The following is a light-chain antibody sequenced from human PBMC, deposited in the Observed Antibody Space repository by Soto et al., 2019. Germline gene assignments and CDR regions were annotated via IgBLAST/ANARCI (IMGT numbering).Light chain of an antibody. CDR2: SNN. J-gene: IGLJ2*01. Sequence: QSVLTQPPSASGTPGQRVTISRSGSSSNIGSNTVNWYQQLPGTAPKLLIYSNNQRPSGVPDRFSGSKSGTSASLAISGLQSEDEADYYRAAWDDSLNGVVFGGGTKLT. CDR1: SSNIGSNT. CDR3: AAWDDSLNGVV. V-gene: IGLV1-44*01.